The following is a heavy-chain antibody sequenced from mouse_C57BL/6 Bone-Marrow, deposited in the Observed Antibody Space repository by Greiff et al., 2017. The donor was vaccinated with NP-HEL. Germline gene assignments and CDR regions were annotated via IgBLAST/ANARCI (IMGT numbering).Heavy chain of an antibody. Sequence: EVNLVESGEGLVKPGGSLKLSCAASGFTFSSYAMSWVRQTPEKRLEWVAYISSGGDYIYYADTVKGRFTISRDNARNTLYLQMSSLKSEDTAMYYCTRVGYSKYAMDYWGQGTSVTVSS. CDR2: ISSGGDYI. CDR3: TRVGYSKYAMDY. J-gene: IGHJ4*01. D-gene: IGHD2-5*01. V-gene: IGHV5-9-1*02. CDR1: GFTFSSYA.